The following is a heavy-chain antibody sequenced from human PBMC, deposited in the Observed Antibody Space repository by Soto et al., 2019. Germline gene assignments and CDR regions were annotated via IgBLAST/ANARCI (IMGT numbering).Heavy chain of an antibody. D-gene: IGHD3-22*01. Sequence: GGSLRLSCAASGLPFSNAWMNWVRQAPGKGLEWVGRIKSKTDGGTTDYAAPVKGRFTISGDDSKNTLYLQMNSLKTEDTAVYYCTTSPSSGYYPNYWGQGTLVTVSS. J-gene: IGHJ4*02. CDR1: GLPFSNAW. CDR3: TTSPSSGYYPNY. CDR2: IKSKTDGGTT. V-gene: IGHV3-15*07.